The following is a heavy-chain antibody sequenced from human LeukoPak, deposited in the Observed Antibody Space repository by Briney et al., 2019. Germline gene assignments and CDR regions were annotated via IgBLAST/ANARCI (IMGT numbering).Heavy chain of an antibody. CDR3: ARGDGFWSGYWGMNYYYYYGMDV. V-gene: IGHV1-3*01. J-gene: IGHJ6*02. CDR2: SNAGNGNT. CDR1: GYTFTSYA. D-gene: IGHD3-3*01. Sequence: ASVKVSCKASGYTFTSYAMHWVRQAPGQRLEWMGWSNAGNGNTKYSQKFQGRVTMTRNTSISTAYMELSGLRSEDTAVYYCARGDGFWSGYWGMNYYYYYGMDVWGQGTTVTASS.